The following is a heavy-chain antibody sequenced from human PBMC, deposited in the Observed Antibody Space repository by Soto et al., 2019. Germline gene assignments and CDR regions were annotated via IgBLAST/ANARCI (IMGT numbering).Heavy chain of an antibody. CDR3: AMVDVYVTPSPQDV. Sequence: VQLVQSGAEVKNPGASVKVSCKASGYTFTRYGIGWARQAPGQGLEWMGWINTYNGNTNYGQNVQGRVTLTTATSTSTGYMELRSLRSNDTAIYYCAMVDVYVTPSPQDVWGQGTTVIVSS. D-gene: IGHD3-16*01. CDR1: GYTFTRYG. V-gene: IGHV1-18*01. CDR2: INTYNGNT. J-gene: IGHJ6*02.